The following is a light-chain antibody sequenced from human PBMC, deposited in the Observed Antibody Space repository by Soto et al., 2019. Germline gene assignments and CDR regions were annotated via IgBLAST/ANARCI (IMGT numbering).Light chain of an antibody. J-gene: IGKJ4*01. CDR1: QSVSSN. CDR3: QQYGSSLT. Sequence: VMTQSPATLSLSPGEGATLSCRASQSVSSNLVWYQHKPGQAPRLLIYDATNRATGIPDRFSGSGSGTDFTLTISRLEPEDFAVYYCQQYGSSLTFGGGTKVDIK. V-gene: IGKV3-20*01. CDR2: DAT.